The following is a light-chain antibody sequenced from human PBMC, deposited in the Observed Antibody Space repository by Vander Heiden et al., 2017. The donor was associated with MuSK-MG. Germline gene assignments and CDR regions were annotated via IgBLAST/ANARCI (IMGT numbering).Light chain of an antibody. Sequence: EIVLTQSPDFQSVTPKEKVTINCRASQTIGYSLHWYQQKPNQSPKLLIKYASESCSGVPSRFSGSGFGTDFTLTINSLEAEDAATYYCQQGSSFPLTFGGGTKVEIK. CDR2: YAS. CDR3: QQGSSFPLT. V-gene: IGKV6-21*01. J-gene: IGKJ4*01. CDR1: QTIGYS.